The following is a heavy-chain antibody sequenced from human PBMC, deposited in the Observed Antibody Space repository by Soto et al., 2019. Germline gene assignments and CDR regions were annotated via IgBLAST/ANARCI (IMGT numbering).Heavy chain of an antibody. Sequence: QIQLVQSGAEVNRPGASVRVSCKASGYPFMNYGISWVRQAAGQGLEWMGWISSYNESTDYAQTLQGRVTMTTDPSTNTVYMELRSLRSDDTAVYYCARDQGGDWFDPWGQGTLVTVSS. J-gene: IGHJ5*02. D-gene: IGHD1-26*01. V-gene: IGHV1-18*04. CDR2: ISSYNEST. CDR1: GYPFMNYG. CDR3: ARDQGGDWFDP.